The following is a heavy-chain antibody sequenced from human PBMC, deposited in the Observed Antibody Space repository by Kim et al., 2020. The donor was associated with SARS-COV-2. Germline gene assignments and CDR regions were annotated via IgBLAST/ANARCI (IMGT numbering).Heavy chain of an antibody. J-gene: IGHJ4*02. D-gene: IGHD2-21*01. Sequence: SGSTYYNPALKSRVTISVDTSKNQFSLKLSSVTAADTAVYYCARLWSIPDWGQGTLVTVSS. CDR2: SGST. CDR3: ARLWSIPD. V-gene: IGHV4-39*01.